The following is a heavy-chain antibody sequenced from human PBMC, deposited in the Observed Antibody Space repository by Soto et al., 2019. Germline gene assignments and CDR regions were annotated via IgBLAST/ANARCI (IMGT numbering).Heavy chain of an antibody. V-gene: IGHV1-69*12. Sequence: QVQLVQSGAEVKKPGSSVKVSCKASGGTFSSYAISWVRQAPGQGLEWMGGIIPLFGTANYAQKFQGRVTITADESTSTAYMELSSLRSEDTAVYYCARDRSSVDTTMVTIHAFDIWGQGTMVTVSS. D-gene: IGHD5-18*01. CDR2: IIPLFGTA. J-gene: IGHJ3*02. CDR1: GGTFSSYA. CDR3: ARDRSSVDTTMVTIHAFDI.